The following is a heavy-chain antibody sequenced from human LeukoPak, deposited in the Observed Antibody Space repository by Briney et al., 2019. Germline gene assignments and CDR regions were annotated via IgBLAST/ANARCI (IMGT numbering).Heavy chain of an antibody. CDR1: GFTFSSCG. CDR3: ARVRPGSNYVDFDY. J-gene: IGHJ4*02. Sequence: GGSLRLSCAASGFTFSSCGMHWVRQAAGKGLEWVAVISYDGSNKYYAGSVKGRFAISRDNSKSTLYLQMNSLRAEDTAVYYCARVRPGSNYVDFDYWGQGTLVTVSS. V-gene: IGHV3-33*05. D-gene: IGHD4-11*01. CDR2: ISYDGSNK.